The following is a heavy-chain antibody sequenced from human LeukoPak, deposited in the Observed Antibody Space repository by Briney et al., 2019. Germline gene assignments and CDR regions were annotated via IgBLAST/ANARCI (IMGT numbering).Heavy chain of an antibody. V-gene: IGHV3-7*01. J-gene: IGHJ4*02. Sequence: GGSLRLSCAASGFTFSSYWMRWVRQAPGRGLEWVANIKQDGSEKYYVDSVKGRFTISRANAKNSLYLQMNSLRAEDTAVYYWARDGRLRSHWIAHWGQGPLVTVSS. CDR2: IKQDGSEK. CDR3: ARDGRLRSHWIAH. CDR1: GFTFSSYW. D-gene: IGHD1-1*01.